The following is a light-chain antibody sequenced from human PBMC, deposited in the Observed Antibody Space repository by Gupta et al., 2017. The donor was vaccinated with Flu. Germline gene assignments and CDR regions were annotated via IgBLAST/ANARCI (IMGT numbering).Light chain of an antibody. CDR1: SSNIGSNT. CDR3: AAWDDSLNGFVV. CDR2: SNN. Sequence: QPVLTQPPSVSGTPGQRVTISCSGSSSNIGSNTVNWYQQLPGTAPKLLIYSNNQRPSGVPDRFSGSKSGTSASLAISGLQSEDEADYYCAAWDDSLNGFVVFGGGTKLTVL. V-gene: IGLV1-44*01. J-gene: IGLJ2*01.